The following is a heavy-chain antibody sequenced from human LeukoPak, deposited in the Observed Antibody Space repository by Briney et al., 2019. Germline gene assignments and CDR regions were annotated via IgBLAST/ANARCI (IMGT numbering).Heavy chain of an antibody. J-gene: IGHJ6*02. CDR3: ATKGSSSDYYGIDV. CDR2: ISPNNGKT. CDR1: GYTFTSYG. D-gene: IGHD6-6*01. Sequence: ASVRVSCKTSGYTFTSYGITWVRQAPGQGLEWMAYISPNNGKTNYARNLQGRVTMTTDASTSTAYLELRSLISDDTAVYYCATKGSSSDYYGIDVWGQGTSVTVS. V-gene: IGHV1-18*01.